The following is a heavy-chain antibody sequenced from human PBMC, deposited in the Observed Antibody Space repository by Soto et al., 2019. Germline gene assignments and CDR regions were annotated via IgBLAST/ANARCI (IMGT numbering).Heavy chain of an antibody. D-gene: IGHD2-2*01. CDR2: IYYSGST. V-gene: IGHV4-39*01. J-gene: IGHJ6*02. CDR3: ARLHGYCISSSCHGHYAMDV. CDR1: SASISSTNYT. Sequence: PSETLSLTSTDSSASISSTNYTWCWIHHPPGKGLEWIGNIYYSGSTYYNPSLNSRVTVSVDTSKNQFSLKVTSVTAADTAVYYCARLHGYCISSSCHGHYAMDVWGQGTTVT.